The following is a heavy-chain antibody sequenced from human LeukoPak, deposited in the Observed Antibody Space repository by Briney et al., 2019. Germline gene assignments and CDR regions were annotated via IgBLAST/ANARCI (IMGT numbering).Heavy chain of an antibody. J-gene: IGHJ4*02. CDR3: ARDSQGAGIYSVDY. V-gene: IGHV3-23*01. D-gene: IGHD3-10*01. CDR1: GFTFSSYA. CDR2: IGGSNGNT. Sequence: GGSLRLSCAASGFTFSSYAMSWVRQAPGKGLEWVSAIGGSNGNTFYADSVKGRFTISRDNSKNTLYLQMSSLRAEDTAVYYCARDSQGAGIYSVDYWGQGTLVTVSS.